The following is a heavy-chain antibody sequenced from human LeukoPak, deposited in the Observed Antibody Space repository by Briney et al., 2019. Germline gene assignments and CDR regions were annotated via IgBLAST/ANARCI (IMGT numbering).Heavy chain of an antibody. Sequence: SETLSLTCTVSGGSISSYYWSWIRQPPGKGLEWIGYIYYSGSTNYNPSLKSRVTVSVDTSKNQFSLKLSSVTAADTAVYYCARDDSSGYYLLDYWGQGTLVTVSS. CDR3: ARDDSSGYYLLDY. V-gene: IGHV4-59*01. J-gene: IGHJ4*02. D-gene: IGHD3-22*01. CDR1: GGSISSYY. CDR2: IYYSGST.